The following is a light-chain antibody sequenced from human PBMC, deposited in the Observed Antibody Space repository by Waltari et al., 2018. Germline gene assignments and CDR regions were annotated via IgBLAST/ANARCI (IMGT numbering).Light chain of an antibody. CDR2: EVI. J-gene: IGLJ1*01. Sequence: QSALTQPASVSGTPGQSITISCTGTTSDVGNYDLVSWYQQHPGKAPKLLICEVIKRSSGGASRFSGSKSGNTASLTISGLQGEDEADYYCCSYAGRGTYVFGSGTKVTVL. CDR1: TSDVGNYDL. CDR3: CSYAGRGTYV. V-gene: IGLV2-23*02.